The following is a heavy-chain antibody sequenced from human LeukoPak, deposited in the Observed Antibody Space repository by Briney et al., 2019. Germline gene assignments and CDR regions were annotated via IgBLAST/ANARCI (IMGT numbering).Heavy chain of an antibody. V-gene: IGHV4-30-4*08. D-gene: IGHD4-17*01. J-gene: IGHJ4*02. CDR1: GGSISSGGYY. CDR2: IYYSGST. Sequence: SETLSLTCTVSGGSISSGGYYWSWIRQHPGKGLEWIGYIYYSGSTYYNPSLKSRVTISVDTSKNQFSLKLSSVTAADTAVYYCARVGYGDYRLFDYWGQGTLVTVSS. CDR3: ARVGYGDYRLFDY.